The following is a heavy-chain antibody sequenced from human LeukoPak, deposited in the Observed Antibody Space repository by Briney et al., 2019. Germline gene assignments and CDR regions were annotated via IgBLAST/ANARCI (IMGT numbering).Heavy chain of an antibody. D-gene: IGHD2-2*01. J-gene: IGHJ3*01. Sequence: SETLSLTCAVYGGSFSGYYWSWIRQPPGKGLEWIGEINHSGSTNYNPSLKSRVTISVDTSKNQFSLKVSSVTAADTAVYYCARSEVVPAALGAFDFWGQGTMVTVSS. V-gene: IGHV4-34*01. CDR3: ARSEVVPAALGAFDF. CDR1: GGSFSGYY. CDR2: INHSGST.